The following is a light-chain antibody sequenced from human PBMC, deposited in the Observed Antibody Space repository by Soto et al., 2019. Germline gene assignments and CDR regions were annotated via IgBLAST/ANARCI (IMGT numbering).Light chain of an antibody. CDR2: DAS. V-gene: IGKV3-20*01. Sequence: EIVLTQSPGTLSLSPGERATLSCRASQSVSSSYLAWYQQKPGQAPRLLIYDASSRATGIPDRFSGSGSATDFTLTISRLEPEDFAVYYCQQYGISPRTFGQGTKVEIK. CDR1: QSVSSSY. CDR3: QQYGISPRT. J-gene: IGKJ1*01.